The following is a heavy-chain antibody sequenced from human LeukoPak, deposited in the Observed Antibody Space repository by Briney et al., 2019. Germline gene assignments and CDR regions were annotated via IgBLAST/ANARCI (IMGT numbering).Heavy chain of an antibody. CDR3: ASELRDRNYDFEY. D-gene: IGHD4-11*01. V-gene: IGHV3-30*04. CDR2: ISYDGSEK. J-gene: IGHJ4*02. CDR1: GFTFSTYA. Sequence: PGGSLRLSCAVSGFTFSTYAMHWVRQAPGEGLEWVAFISYDGSEKYYPDYVKGRFTISRDNSKNTLYLQINSLISEDTAVYYCASELRDRNYDFEYWGQGTLVTVSS.